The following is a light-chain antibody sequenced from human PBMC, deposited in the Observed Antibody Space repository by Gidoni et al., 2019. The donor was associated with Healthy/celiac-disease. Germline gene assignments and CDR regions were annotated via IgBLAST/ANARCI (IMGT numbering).Light chain of an antibody. CDR3: QQYGSSPWT. Sequence: IVLTPSPGTLSLSPGERATLSCRASQSVSSSYLAWYQQKPGQAPRLLIYGASSRATGIPDRFSGSGSGTDFTLTISRLEPEEFAVYYCQQYGSSPWTFGQGTKVEIK. CDR1: QSVSSSY. CDR2: GAS. J-gene: IGKJ1*01. V-gene: IGKV3-20*01.